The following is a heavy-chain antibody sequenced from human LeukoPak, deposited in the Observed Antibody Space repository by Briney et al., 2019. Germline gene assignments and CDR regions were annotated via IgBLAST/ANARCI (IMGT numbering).Heavy chain of an antibody. Sequence: PGGSLRLSCAASGFTFSSYGMHWVRQAPGKGLEWVAVISYDGSNKYYADSVKGRFTISRDNSKNTLYLQMNSLRAEDTAVYYCARGQQLVQWYFDYWGQGTLVTVSS. J-gene: IGHJ4*02. CDR3: ARGQQLVQWYFDY. V-gene: IGHV3-30*03. CDR2: ISYDGSNK. CDR1: GFTFSSYG. D-gene: IGHD6-13*01.